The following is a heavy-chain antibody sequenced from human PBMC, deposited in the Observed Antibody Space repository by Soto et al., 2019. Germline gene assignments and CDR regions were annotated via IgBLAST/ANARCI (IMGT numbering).Heavy chain of an antibody. Sequence: QVQLVQSGAEVKKPGSSVKVSCKASGGTFRSYTISWVRQAPGQGLEWMGRIIPILGIANYAQKFQGRVTITADKSTSTAYMELISLRSEDTAVYYCAREVGDYYDSSGYYYYYYGMDVWGQGTTVTVSS. J-gene: IGHJ6*02. CDR2: IIPILGIA. V-gene: IGHV1-69*08. D-gene: IGHD3-22*01. CDR3: AREVGDYYDSSGYYYYYYGMDV. CDR1: GGTFRSYT.